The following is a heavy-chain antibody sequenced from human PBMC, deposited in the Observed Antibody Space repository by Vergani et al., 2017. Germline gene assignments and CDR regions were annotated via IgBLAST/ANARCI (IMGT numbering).Heavy chain of an antibody. D-gene: IGHD4-17*01. V-gene: IGHV4-61*02. CDR3: ARSSMGVTTFGY. Sequence: QVQLQESGPGLVKPSQTLSLTCSFSGGSLDIHSQTWGWIRRPAGKGLEWMGRIHANGNTKYNPSLESRVTMSLDTSTTQFSLKLNSLTAADTAVYYCARSSMGVTTFGYWGQGALVTVSS. J-gene: IGHJ4*02. CDR1: GGSLDIHSQT. CDR2: IHANGNT.